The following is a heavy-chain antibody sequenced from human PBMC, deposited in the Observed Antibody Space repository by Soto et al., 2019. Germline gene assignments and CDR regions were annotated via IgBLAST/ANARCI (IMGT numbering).Heavy chain of an antibody. J-gene: IGHJ4*02. D-gene: IGHD3-22*01. CDR1: GDSISSYY. V-gene: IGHV4-59*01. CDR2: LYYGRSA. CDR3: ALRSMAVVPEY. Sequence: QVQLQESGPGLVKPSETLSLTCAVSGDSISSYYCMWIRQPPGKGLESIGYLYYGRSANYNPSLKSRVTLSGDTCTNQCSLTLSSMTAADTAVYYCALRSMAVVPEYWGQGTLVTVSS.